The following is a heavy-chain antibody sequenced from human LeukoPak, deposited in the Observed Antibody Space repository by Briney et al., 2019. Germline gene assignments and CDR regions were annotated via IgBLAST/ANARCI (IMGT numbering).Heavy chain of an antibody. D-gene: IGHD1-26*01. Sequence: GGSLRLSCAASGFTFSSYWMSWVRQAPGKGLEWVANIKQDGSEKYYVDSVKGRFTISRDNAKNSLYLQMNSLRGEDTAVYYCARAGGTYYGIAFDMWGQGTMVTVSS. CDR3: ARAGGTYYGIAFDM. J-gene: IGHJ3*02. CDR2: IKQDGSEK. V-gene: IGHV3-7*01. CDR1: GFTFSSYW.